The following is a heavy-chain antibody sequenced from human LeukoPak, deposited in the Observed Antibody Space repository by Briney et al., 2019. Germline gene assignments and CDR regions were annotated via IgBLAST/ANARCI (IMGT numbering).Heavy chain of an antibody. D-gene: IGHD6-6*01. V-gene: IGHV1-69*04. CDR2: IIPILGIA. Sequence: GASVKVSCKASGGTFSSYAISWVRQAPGQGLEWMGRIIPILGIANYAQKFQGRVTITADKSTNTAYMELSSLRSEDTAVYYCAREGVYSSSSRGVDYWGQGTLVTVSS. J-gene: IGHJ4*02. CDR1: GGTFSSYA. CDR3: AREGVYSSSSRGVDY.